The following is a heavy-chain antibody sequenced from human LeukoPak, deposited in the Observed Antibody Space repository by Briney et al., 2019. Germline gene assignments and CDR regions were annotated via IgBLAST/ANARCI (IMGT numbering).Heavy chain of an antibody. J-gene: IGHJ4*02. Sequence: GGSLRLSCAASGFTFSNAWMSWLRQAPGKGVEGVGFIRSKAHGGTTEYAASVKGRLTISRDDSNSIAYLQMNSLKTEDTAVYYCTRVWGPYYFDYWGQGTLVTVSS. D-gene: IGHD7-27*01. V-gene: IGHV3-49*03. CDR3: TRVWGPYYFDY. CDR2: IRSKAHGGTT. CDR1: GFTFSNAW.